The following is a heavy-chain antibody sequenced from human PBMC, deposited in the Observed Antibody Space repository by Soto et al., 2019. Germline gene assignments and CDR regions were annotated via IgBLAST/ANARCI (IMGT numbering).Heavy chain of an antibody. CDR3: ARLIVVVPAAMGAYYFDY. V-gene: IGHV4-39*01. D-gene: IGHD2-2*01. Sequence: SETLSLTCTVSDGSISSSSYYRGWIRQPPGKGLEWIGSIYYSGSTYYNPSLKSRVTISVDTSKNQFSLKLSSVTAADTAVYYCARLIVVVPAAMGAYYFDYWGQGTLVTVSS. CDR1: DGSISSSSYY. CDR2: IYYSGST. J-gene: IGHJ4*02.